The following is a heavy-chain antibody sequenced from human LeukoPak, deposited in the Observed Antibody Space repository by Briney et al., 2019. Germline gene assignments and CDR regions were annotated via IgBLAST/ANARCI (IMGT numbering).Heavy chain of an antibody. D-gene: IGHD4-17*01. Sequence: GGSLRLSCRGWGLTLGDYVVLGVPQAPGRGGEGVGLSRSKAYRGTTHDAASVKGRFTTSRDDSKSIAYLQMDSLKPEDTAVYYCTRDYGDYKGDYWGQGTLVTVSS. CDR3: TRDYGDYKGDY. J-gene: IGHJ4*02. V-gene: IGHV3-49*04. CDR2: SRSKAYRGTT. CDR1: GLTLGDYV.